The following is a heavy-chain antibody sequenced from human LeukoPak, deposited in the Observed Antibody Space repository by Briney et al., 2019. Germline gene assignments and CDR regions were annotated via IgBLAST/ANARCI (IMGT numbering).Heavy chain of an antibody. V-gene: IGHV4-34*01. D-gene: IGHD2-15*01. CDR1: GGSFSGYY. CDR3: ARHRSGGSQDDAFDI. J-gene: IGHJ3*02. Sequence: SETLSLTCAVYGGSFSGYYWSWIRQPPGKRLEGIGEINHSGSTNYNPSLKSRVTISVDTSKNQFSLKLSSVTAADTAVYYCARHRSGGSQDDAFDIWGQGTLVTVSS. CDR2: INHSGST.